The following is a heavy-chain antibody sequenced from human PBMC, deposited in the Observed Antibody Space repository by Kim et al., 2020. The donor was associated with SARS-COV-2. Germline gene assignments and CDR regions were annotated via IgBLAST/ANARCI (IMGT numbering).Heavy chain of an antibody. CDR3: VKGDSSSGGYNFDY. D-gene: IGHD6-6*01. J-gene: IGHJ4*02. CDR1: GFIFRNYG. V-gene: IGHV3-30*18. CDR2: TSYDGSKT. Sequence: GGSLRLSCAASGFIFRNYGMHWVRQAPGKGLEWVAVTSYDGSKTSYGDSVKGRFTISRDNSRNTVSLQMNSLRDDDSAVYYCVKGDSSSGGYNFDYWGQGTLVTVSS.